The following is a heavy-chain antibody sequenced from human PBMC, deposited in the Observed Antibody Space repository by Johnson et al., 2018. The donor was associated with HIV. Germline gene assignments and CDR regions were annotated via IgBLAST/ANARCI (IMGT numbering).Heavy chain of an antibody. CDR2: ISYDGNSK. J-gene: IGHJ3*02. Sequence: QVQLVESGGGLVQPGGSLRMSCVASGFTFSTYGMTWVRQAPGKGLEWVGVISYDGNSKYYGDSVKGRFTISRDNSKNTLYLQMNSLRAGDTAVYYCARARDRSSSRDAFDIWGQGTMVTVSS. D-gene: IGHD6-13*01. CDR1: GFTFSTYG. V-gene: IGHV3-30*03. CDR3: ARARDRSSSRDAFDI.